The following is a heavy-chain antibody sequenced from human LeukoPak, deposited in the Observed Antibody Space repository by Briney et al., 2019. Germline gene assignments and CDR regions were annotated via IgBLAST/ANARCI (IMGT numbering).Heavy chain of an antibody. Sequence: GESLQISCKGSGYSFTDYWIGWVRQMPGKGLEWMGIIYPGDSDTRYSPSFQGQVTISADKPISTAYLQWSSLKASDTAMYYCARHPQYSFRGWYDYWGQGTLVTVSS. D-gene: IGHD6-19*01. CDR2: IYPGDSDT. CDR3: ARHPQYSFRGWYDY. J-gene: IGHJ4*02. V-gene: IGHV5-51*01. CDR1: GYSFTDYW.